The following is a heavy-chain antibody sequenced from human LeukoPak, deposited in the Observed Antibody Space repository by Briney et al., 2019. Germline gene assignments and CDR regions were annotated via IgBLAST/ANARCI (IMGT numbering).Heavy chain of an antibody. CDR1: GYTFTNYD. Sequence: GASVKVSCKASGYTFTNYDINWVRQATGQGLEWMGWMNPNSGNTGYAQKFQGRVTMTRNTSISTAYMELSSLRSEDTAMYYCARGPGCTSNSCPYYFDYWGQGTLVTVSS. J-gene: IGHJ4*01. D-gene: IGHD2-2*01. CDR3: ARGPGCTSNSCPYYFDY. CDR2: MNPNSGNT. V-gene: IGHV1-8*01.